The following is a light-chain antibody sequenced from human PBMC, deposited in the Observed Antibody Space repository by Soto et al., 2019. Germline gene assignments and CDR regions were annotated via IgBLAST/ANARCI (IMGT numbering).Light chain of an antibody. J-gene: IGLJ2*01. Sequence: QSVLTQPPSASGSPGQSVTISCTGTSSDVGGYGYVSWYQQLPGKAPKLMIFEVTKRASGVPNRFSGSKSGNTASLTVSGLQAEDEADYYCSSYAGINTDVVFGGGTKLTVL. CDR1: SSDVGGYGY. V-gene: IGLV2-8*01. CDR2: EVT. CDR3: SSYAGINTDVV.